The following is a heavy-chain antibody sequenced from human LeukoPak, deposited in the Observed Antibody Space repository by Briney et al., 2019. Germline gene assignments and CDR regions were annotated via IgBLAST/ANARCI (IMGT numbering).Heavy chain of an antibody. D-gene: IGHD6-19*01. CDR3: AKYQRQWLPKGGFDY. V-gene: IGHV3-30*18. Sequence: AGGSLRLSCTASGFTFSDYGMHWVRQAPGKGLEWVAVISYDGNNKYYAASVKGRFTISRDNSKNTLYLQMDSLRAEDTAVYYCAKYQRQWLPKGGFDYWGQGTLVTVSS. J-gene: IGHJ4*02. CDR2: ISYDGNNK. CDR1: GFTFSDYG.